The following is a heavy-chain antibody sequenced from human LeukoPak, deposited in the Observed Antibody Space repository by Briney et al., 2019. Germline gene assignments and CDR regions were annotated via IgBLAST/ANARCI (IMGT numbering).Heavy chain of an antibody. CDR2: ISAYNGNT. J-gene: IGHJ4*02. CDR1: GYTFTSYG. Sequence: ASVKVSCKASGYTFTSYGISCVRQAPGQGLEWMGWISAYNGNTNYAQKLQGRVTMTTDTSTSTAYMELRSLRSDDTAVYYCARDRLSFSEVVTANDYWGQGTLVTVSS. CDR3: ARDRLSFSEVVTANDY. D-gene: IGHD2-21*02. V-gene: IGHV1-18*01.